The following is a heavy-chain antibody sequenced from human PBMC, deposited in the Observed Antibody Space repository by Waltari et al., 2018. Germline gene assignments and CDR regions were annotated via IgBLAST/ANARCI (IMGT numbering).Heavy chain of an antibody. CDR2: ISTSSSTI. J-gene: IGHJ2*01. CDR1: GFPFTNYN. V-gene: IGHV3-48*01. CDR3: ASLNWYFDL. Sequence: EVQLVESGGGLVQPGGSLRLSCAASGFPFTNYNMNWVRQAPGKGLEWFSHISTSSSTIYYADSVKGRFTISRDNAKNSLYMQMNSLRAEDTAVYYCASLNWYFDLWGRGTLVTVSS.